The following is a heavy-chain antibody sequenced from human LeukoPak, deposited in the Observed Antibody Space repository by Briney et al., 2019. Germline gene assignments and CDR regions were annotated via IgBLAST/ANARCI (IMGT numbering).Heavy chain of an antibody. CDR3: ARIRWGDKGTYWRPFEY. D-gene: IGHD3-10*01. Sequence: PSETLSLTCIVSGDSLSTYYWSWLRQPPGRQLEWIGYLSSTGKSDYNPSLNSRATISVDMSKNQFSLNLISVTTADTALYYCARIRWGDKGTYWRPFEYWGQGILVTVSS. CDR2: LSSTGKS. J-gene: IGHJ4*02. V-gene: IGHV4-59*01. CDR1: GDSLSTYY.